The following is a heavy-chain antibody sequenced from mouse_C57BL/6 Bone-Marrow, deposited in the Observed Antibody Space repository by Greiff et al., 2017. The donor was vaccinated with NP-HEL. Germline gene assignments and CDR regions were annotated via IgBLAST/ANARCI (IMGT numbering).Heavy chain of an antibody. J-gene: IGHJ1*03. D-gene: IGHD1-1*01. CDR1: GFTFSDYY. CDR3: AREGRRVLLRSFWYFDV. V-gene: IGHV5-16*01. CDR2: INYDGSST. Sequence: EVQLQESEGGLVQPGSSMKLSCTASGFTFSDYYMAWVRQVPEKGLEWVANINYDGSSTYYLDSLKSRFIISRDNAKNILYLQMSSLKSEDTATYYCAREGRRVLLRSFWYFDVWGTGTTVTVSS.